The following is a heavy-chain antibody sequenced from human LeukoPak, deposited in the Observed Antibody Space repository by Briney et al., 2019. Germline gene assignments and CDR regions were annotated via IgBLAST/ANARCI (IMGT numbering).Heavy chain of an antibody. D-gene: IGHD4-17*01. CDR1: GGSISSGSYY. V-gene: IGHV4-61*02. CDR2: IYTSGST. CDR3: ATGTVTTVAY. Sequence: SETLSLTCTASGGSISSGSYYWSWIRQPAGKGLEWIGRIYTSGSTNYNPSLKSRVTISVDTSKNQFSLKLSSVTAADTAVYYCATGTVTTVAYWGQGTLVTVAS. J-gene: IGHJ4*02.